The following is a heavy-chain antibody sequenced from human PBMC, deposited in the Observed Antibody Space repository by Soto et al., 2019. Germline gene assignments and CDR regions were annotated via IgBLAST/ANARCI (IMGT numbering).Heavy chain of an antibody. CDR2: IYYTGST. Sequence: PSETLSLTCTVSGDSISNGGYYWNWIRQHPAKGLEWIGNIYYTGSTSYNPSLRGRVTVSVDMSENQFSLNLYSVTAADTAVYYCARERLTIFGVRWFDPWGQGTLVTVSS. V-gene: IGHV4-31*03. CDR1: GDSISNGGYY. D-gene: IGHD3-3*01. J-gene: IGHJ5*02. CDR3: ARERLTIFGVRWFDP.